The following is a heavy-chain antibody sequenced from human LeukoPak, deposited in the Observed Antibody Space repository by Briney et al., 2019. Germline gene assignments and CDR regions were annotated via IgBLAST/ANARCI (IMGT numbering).Heavy chain of an antibody. D-gene: IGHD3-3*01. J-gene: IGHJ5*02. V-gene: IGHV3-48*03. CDR1: GFTFSSYE. CDR3: DKDWSGDYNWSDP. CDR2: ISSSGSTI. Sequence: PGGSLRLSCAASGFTFSSYEMNWVRQAPGKALEWVSYISSSGSTIYYADSVKVRFIISRDNSKNILLLQMNSLRPEGTDVYYCDKDWSGDYNWSDPWGQGTLVIVSS.